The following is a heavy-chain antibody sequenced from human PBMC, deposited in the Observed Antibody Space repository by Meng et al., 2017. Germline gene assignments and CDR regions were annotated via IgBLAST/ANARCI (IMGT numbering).Heavy chain of an antibody. Sequence: SLRLSCAASGFTFDDYAMHWVRQAPGKGLEWVSGISWKSGSIGYADSVKGRFTISRDNAKNSLYLQMNSLRAEDMALYYCAKSYYYGSGSYVGGPFDYWGQGTLVTVSS. CDR1: GFTFDDYA. D-gene: IGHD3-10*01. CDR2: ISWKSGSI. V-gene: IGHV3-9*03. J-gene: IGHJ4*02. CDR3: AKSYYYGSGSYVGGPFDY.